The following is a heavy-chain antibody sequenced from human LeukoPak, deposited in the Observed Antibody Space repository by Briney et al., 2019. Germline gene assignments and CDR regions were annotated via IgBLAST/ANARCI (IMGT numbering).Heavy chain of an antibody. Sequence: GGSLRLSCAASGFTFSNYWMHWVRQAPGKGLVWVSRINSDGINTSYADSVKGRFSISRDTSQNILYLQMNSLRAEDTAVYYCARAQGYFEWDYYFDYWGQGTLVTVSS. CDR3: ARAQGYFEWDYYFDY. J-gene: IGHJ4*02. D-gene: IGHD3-9*01. V-gene: IGHV3-74*01. CDR1: GFTFSNYW. CDR2: INSDGINT.